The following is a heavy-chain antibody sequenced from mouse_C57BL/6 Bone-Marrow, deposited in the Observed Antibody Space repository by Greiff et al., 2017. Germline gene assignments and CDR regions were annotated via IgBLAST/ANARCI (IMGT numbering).Heavy chain of an antibody. V-gene: IGHV5-6*02. D-gene: IGHD2-4*01. J-gene: IGHJ4*01. CDR2: ISSGGSYT. CDR3: ARTYDYY. CDR1: GFPFRSYG. Sequence: DVKLVESGGDLVKPGGSLKLSCAASGFPFRSYGMSWVRQTPDKRLEWVATISSGGSYTYYPDSVKGRFTISRDNAKNTLYLQMSSLKSEDTAMYYCARTYDYYWGQGTSVTVSS.